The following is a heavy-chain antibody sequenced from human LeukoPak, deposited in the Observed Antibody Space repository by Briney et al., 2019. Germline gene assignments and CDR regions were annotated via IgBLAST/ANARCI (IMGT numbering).Heavy chain of an antibody. Sequence: PSETLSLTCAVYGGSFSGYYWSWIRQPPGKGLEWIGEINHSGSTNYNPSLKSRVTISVDTSENQFSLKLSSVTAADTAVYYCAGGGTSYYDSSGPTGYWGQGTLVTVSS. CDR2: INHSGST. D-gene: IGHD3-22*01. CDR3: AGGGTSYYDSSGPTGY. J-gene: IGHJ4*02. CDR1: GGSFSGYY. V-gene: IGHV4-34*01.